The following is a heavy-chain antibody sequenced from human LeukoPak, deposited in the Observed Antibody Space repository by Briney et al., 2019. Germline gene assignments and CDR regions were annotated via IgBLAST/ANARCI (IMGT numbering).Heavy chain of an antibody. J-gene: IGHJ1*01. Sequence: VGSLRLSCAASGFTFSTYAMAWFRPAPGEGLGYISLITSVGDDTCYADSVQGRFIISRDNPQNTLYLDVNTLRAEDTGLYYCAKASGRYYGSEFCQHWRQGTMVSVSS. CDR3: AKASGRYYGSEFCQH. D-gene: IGHD1-26*01. CDR2: ITSVGDDT. CDR1: GFTFSTYA. V-gene: IGHV3-23*01.